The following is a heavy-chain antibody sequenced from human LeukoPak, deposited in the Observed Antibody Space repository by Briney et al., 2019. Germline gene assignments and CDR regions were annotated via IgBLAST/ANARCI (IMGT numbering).Heavy chain of an antibody. V-gene: IGHV3-21*01. J-gene: IGHJ4*02. CDR3: ARVPPSFYDSSGYYYREGYFDY. CDR2: ISSSSGYI. Sequence: PGGSLRLSCAASGFTFGSYSSNWVRQAPGKGLEWVSSISSSSGYIYYADSVKGRFTISRDNAKNSLYLQMNSLRAEDTAVYYCARVPPSFYDSSGYYYREGYFDYWGQGTLVTVSS. CDR1: GFTFGSYS. D-gene: IGHD3-22*01.